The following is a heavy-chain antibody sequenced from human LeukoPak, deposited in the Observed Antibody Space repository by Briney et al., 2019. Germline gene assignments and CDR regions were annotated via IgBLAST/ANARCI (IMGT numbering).Heavy chain of an antibody. CDR2: ISYDGSKK. CDR3: ARDTVAYCGGDCYSWQVGGFDY. V-gene: IGHV3-30-3*01. J-gene: IGHJ4*02. CDR1: GFTFSSYA. D-gene: IGHD2-21*02. Sequence: GGSLRLSCAASGFTFSSYAMHWVRQAPGKGLEWVAVISYDGSKKYYADSVKGRFTISRDNSRNTLYLQMNSLRTEDTAVYYCARDTVAYCGGDCYSWQVGGFDYWGQGTLVTVSS.